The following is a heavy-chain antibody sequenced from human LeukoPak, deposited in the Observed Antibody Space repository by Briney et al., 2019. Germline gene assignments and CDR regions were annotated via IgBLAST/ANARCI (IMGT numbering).Heavy chain of an antibody. J-gene: IGHJ3*02. CDR3: ARESSSWYAASDFDI. CDR2: ISAYNGNT. D-gene: IGHD6-13*01. V-gene: IGHV1-18*01. CDR1: GYTFTSYG. Sequence: GASVKVSCKASGYTFTSYGISWVRQAPRQGLEWMGWISAYNGNTNYAQKLQGRVTMTTDTSTSTAYMELRSLRSDDTAVYYCARESSSWYAASDFDIWGQGTMVTVSS.